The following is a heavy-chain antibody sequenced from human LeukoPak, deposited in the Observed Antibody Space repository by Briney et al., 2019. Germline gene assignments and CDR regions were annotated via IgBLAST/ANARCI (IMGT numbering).Heavy chain of an antibody. V-gene: IGHV4-34*01. J-gene: IGHJ4*02. CDR3: ARGLDRPRGYFDY. CDR1: GGSFSGYY. Sequence: NPSETLSLTYAVYGGSFSGYYWSWIRQPPGKGLEWIGEINHSGSTNYNPSLKSRVTISVDTSKNQFSLKLSSVTAADTAVYYCARGLDRPRGYFDYWGQGTLVTVSS. D-gene: IGHD3-10*01. CDR2: INHSGST.